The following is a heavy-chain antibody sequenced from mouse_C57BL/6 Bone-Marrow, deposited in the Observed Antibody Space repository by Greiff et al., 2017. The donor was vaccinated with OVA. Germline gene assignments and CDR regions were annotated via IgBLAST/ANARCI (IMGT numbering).Heavy chain of an antibody. V-gene: IGHV1-19*01. CDR1: GYTFTDYY. CDR3: AREDITTVVAKGFAY. D-gene: IGHD1-1*01. J-gene: IGHJ3*01. Sequence: VQLQQSGPVLVKPGASVKMSCKASGYTFTDYYMNWVKQSHGKSLEWIGVINPYNGGTSYNQKFKGKATLTVDKSSSTAYMELNSLTSEDSAVYYCAREDITTVVAKGFAYWGQGTLVTVSA. CDR2: INPYNGGT.